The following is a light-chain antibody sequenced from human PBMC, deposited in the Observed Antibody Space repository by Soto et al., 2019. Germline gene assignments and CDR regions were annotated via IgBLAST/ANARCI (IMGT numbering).Light chain of an antibody. CDR2: AAS. Sequence: DFRMTQSPSSLSASVGDRVTITCRASQGIANYLAWYQQKPGRAPKLVIYAASTLQSGVPSRFSGSGSGTDFTLTISSLQAEDVATYYCRRYDNVPLAFGQGTKLEIK. J-gene: IGKJ2*01. CDR1: QGIANY. CDR3: RRYDNVPLA. V-gene: IGKV1-27*01.